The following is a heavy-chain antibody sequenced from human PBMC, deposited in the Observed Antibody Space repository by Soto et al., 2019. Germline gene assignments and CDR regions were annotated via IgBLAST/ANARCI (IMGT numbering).Heavy chain of an antibody. CDR2: ISAGGGST. D-gene: IGHD2-8*02. CDR3: AKRNWEGCTGVQFYLYDH. Sequence: PGGSLRLSCAASGFTFNIYAMSWVRQAPGKGLEWVSGISAGGGSTDYADSVKGRFTVSRDNSRNTLYLQMNSLRDEDTAVYYCAKRNWEGCTGVQFYLYDHWGLGALVTVSS. CDR1: GFTFNIYA. J-gene: IGHJ5*02. V-gene: IGHV3-23*01.